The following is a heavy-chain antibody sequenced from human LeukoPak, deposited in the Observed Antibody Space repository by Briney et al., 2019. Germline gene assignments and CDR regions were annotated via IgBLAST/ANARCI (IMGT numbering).Heavy chain of an antibody. J-gene: IGHJ6*03. V-gene: IGHV3-9*01. CDR1: GFTFDDYA. CDR3: ARDLTDPPYYYYYIDV. CDR2: ISWNSGSI. Sequence: GGSLRLSCAASGFTFDDYAMHWVRQAPGKGLEWVSGISWNSGSIGYADSVKGRFTISRDNAKNSLYLQMNSLRAEDTAVYYCARDLTDPPYYYYYIDVWGKGTTVTIPS.